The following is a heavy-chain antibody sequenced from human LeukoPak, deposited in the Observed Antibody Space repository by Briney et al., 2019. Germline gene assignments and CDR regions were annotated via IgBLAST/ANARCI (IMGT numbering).Heavy chain of an antibody. CDR3: ARDPATSYYLDS. V-gene: IGHV1-2*02. Sequence: ASVKVSCKASRYTFTAYYSHWVRQAPGQGLEWMGWIDPKSGGTKIAQKFQGRVTMTRDTSMSTVYMELYSLTSDDTAVYSCARDPATSYYLDSWGQGILVTVSS. CDR1: RYTFTAYY. J-gene: IGHJ4*02. CDR2: IDPKSGGT.